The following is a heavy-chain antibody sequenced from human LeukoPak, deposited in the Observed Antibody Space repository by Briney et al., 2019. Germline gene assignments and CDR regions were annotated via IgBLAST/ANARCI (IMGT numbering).Heavy chain of an antibody. CDR3: AEFIAVADPGAGTGISHVFDY. V-gene: IGHV4-34*01. J-gene: IGHJ4*02. Sequence: SETLSLTCAVYGGSFSGYYWSWIRQPPGKGLEWIGEINHSGSTNYNPSLKSRVTISVDTSKNQFSLKLSSVTAADTAVYYCAEFIAVADPGAGTGISHVFDYWGQGTLVTVPS. D-gene: IGHD6-19*01. CDR1: GGSFSGYY. CDR2: INHSGST.